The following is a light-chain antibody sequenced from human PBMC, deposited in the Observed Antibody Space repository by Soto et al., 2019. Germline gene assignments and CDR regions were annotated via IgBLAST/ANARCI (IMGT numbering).Light chain of an antibody. V-gene: IGKV3-11*01. CDR3: QQRSNWPPLYT. CDR2: DAS. J-gene: IGKJ2*01. Sequence: EIVLTQSPATLSLSPGERATLSCRASQSVSSYLACYQHKPGQAPRLLIYDASNRASGIPARFSGSGSGTDFTLTISSLEPEDFAVYYCQQRSNWPPLYTFGQGTKVEIK. CDR1: QSVSSY.